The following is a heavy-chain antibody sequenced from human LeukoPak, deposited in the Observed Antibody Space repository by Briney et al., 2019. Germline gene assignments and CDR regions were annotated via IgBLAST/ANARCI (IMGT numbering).Heavy chain of an antibody. J-gene: IGHJ4*02. CDR3: ANPKGYGDYFDY. Sequence: TGGSLRLSCAASGFTFSSYAMSWVRQAPGKGLEWGSAISGSGGSTYYADSVKGRFTISRDNSKNTLYLQMNSLRAEDTAVYYCANPKGYGDYFDYWGQGTLVTVSS. CDR2: ISGSGGST. CDR1: GFTFSSYA. D-gene: IGHD4-17*01. V-gene: IGHV3-23*01.